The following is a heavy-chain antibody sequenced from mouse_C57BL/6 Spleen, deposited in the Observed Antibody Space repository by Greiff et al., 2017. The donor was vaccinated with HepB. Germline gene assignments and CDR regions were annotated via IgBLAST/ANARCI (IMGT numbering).Heavy chain of an antibody. CDR1: GYTFTDYE. D-gene: IGHD1-1*01. J-gene: IGHJ1*03. CDR2: IDPETGGT. Sequence: VQGVESGAELVRPGASVTLSCKASGYTFTDYEMHWVKQTPVHGLEWIGAIDPETGGTAYNQKFKGKAILTADKSSSTAYMELRSLTSEDSAVYYCTTPYYYGSRYWYFDVWGTGTTVTVSS. CDR3: TTPYYYGSRYWYFDV. V-gene: IGHV1-15*01.